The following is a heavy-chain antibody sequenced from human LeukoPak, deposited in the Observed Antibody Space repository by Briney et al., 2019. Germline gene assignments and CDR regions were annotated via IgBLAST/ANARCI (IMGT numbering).Heavy chain of an antibody. CDR2: IIPIFGTA. CDR1: GGTFSSYV. CDR3: ARDIKLGYFDY. Sequence: SVKVSCKASGGTFSSYVFSWVRQAPGQGLEWMGEIIPIFGTANYAQKFQGRVTITADESTSTAYMELSSLRSEDTAVYYCARDIKLGYFDYWGQGTLVTVSS. J-gene: IGHJ4*02. D-gene: IGHD7-27*01. V-gene: IGHV1-69*01.